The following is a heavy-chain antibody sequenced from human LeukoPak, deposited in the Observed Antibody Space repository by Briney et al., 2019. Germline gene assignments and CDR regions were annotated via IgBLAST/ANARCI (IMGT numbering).Heavy chain of an antibody. J-gene: IGHJ4*02. CDR3: ARQTGSGLFSLP. Sequence: SETLSLTCTVSGYSISSGYYWGWIRQPPGKGLEWIGSIYHSGGTYYNASLKSRVTISVDTSKNQFSLKLSSVTAADTAVYYCARQTGSGLFSLPGGQGTLVTVSS. V-gene: IGHV4-38-2*02. D-gene: IGHD3-10*01. CDR2: IYHSGGT. CDR1: GYSISSGYY.